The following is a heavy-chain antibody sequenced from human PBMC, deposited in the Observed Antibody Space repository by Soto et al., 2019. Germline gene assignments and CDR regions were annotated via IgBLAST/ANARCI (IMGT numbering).Heavy chain of an antibody. CDR3: ARSRLRIQQCFDI. Sequence: SETLSLTCTVSGGSISSGGYYWSWIRQDPGKGLECLGYIYSNGNTYYNPSLKSRLVISSDTSQNLFSLRLSSVTAADTGMYFCARSRLRIQQCFDIWGQGTMGTVSS. CDR2: IYSNGNT. CDR1: GGSISSGGYY. J-gene: IGHJ3*02. D-gene: IGHD5-18*01. V-gene: IGHV4-31*03.